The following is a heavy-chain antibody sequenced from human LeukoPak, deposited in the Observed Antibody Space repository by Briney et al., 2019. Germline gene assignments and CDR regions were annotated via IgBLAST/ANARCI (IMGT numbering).Heavy chain of an antibody. J-gene: IGHJ5*02. CDR2: IIPIFGTA. D-gene: IGHD3-10*01. CDR1: GGTFSSYA. CDR3: ASHYYGSGSYDNWFDP. V-gene: IGHV1-69*05. Sequence: SVKVSCKXSGGTFSSYAISWVRQAPGQGLERMGRIIPIFGTANYAQKFQGRVTITTDESTSIAYMELSSLRSEDTAVYYCASHYYGSGSYDNWFDPWGQGTLVTVSS.